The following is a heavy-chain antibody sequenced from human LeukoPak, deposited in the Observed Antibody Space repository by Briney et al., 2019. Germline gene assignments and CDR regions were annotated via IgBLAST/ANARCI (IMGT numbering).Heavy chain of an antibody. CDR2: IKQDGSEK. D-gene: IGHD3-10*01. CDR3: ARGGSWSFDY. CDR1: GFTFSSYW. Sequence: GGSLRLSCEASGFTFSSYWMTWVRQAPGKGLEWVANIKQDGSEKYYVDSVKGRFTISRDNTKNSLYLQMNSLRAEDTAIYYCARGGSWSFDYWGQGTLVSVSS. V-gene: IGHV3-7*01. J-gene: IGHJ4*02.